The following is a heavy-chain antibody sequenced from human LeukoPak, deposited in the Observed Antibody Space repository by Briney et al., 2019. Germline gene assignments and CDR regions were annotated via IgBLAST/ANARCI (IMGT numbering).Heavy chain of an antibody. CDR1: GYTFTGYY. J-gene: IGHJ6*03. CDR2: IIPIFGTA. V-gene: IGHV1-69*06. D-gene: IGHD4-17*01. CDR3: ARHDYGDPGDRYYMDV. Sequence: SVKVSCKASGYTFTGYYMHWVRQAPGQGLEWMGGIIPIFGTANYAQKFQGRVTITADKPTSTAYMELSSLRSEDTAVYYCARHDYGDPGDRYYMDVWGKGTTVTVSS.